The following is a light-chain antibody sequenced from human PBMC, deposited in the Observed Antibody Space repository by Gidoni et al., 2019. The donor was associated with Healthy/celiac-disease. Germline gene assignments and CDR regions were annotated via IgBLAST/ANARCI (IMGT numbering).Light chain of an antibody. V-gene: IGKV1-9*01. CDR3: QQLNSYPPSIT. CDR1: QGISSY. J-gene: IGKJ5*01. CDR2: AAS. Sequence: DIQFTPSPSFLSASVVDRVTITCRASQGISSYLAWYQQKPGKATKLLIYAASTLQSGVPSRFSGSGSGTEFTLTISSLQPEDFATYYCQQLNSYPPSITFGQGTRLEIK.